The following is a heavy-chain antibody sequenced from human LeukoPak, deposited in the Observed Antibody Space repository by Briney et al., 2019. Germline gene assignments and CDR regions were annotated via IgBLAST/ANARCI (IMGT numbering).Heavy chain of an antibody. CDR3: AKPSQGYCSSTSCYPPPDY. CDR2: ISGSGGST. Sequence: GGSLRLSCAASGFTFSSYAMSWVRQAPGKGREWVSAISGSGGSTYYADSVKGRFTISRDNSKNTLYLQMNSLRAEDMAVYYCAKPSQGYCSSTSCYPPPDYWGQGTLVTVSS. CDR1: GFTFSSYA. V-gene: IGHV3-23*01. D-gene: IGHD2-2*01. J-gene: IGHJ4*02.